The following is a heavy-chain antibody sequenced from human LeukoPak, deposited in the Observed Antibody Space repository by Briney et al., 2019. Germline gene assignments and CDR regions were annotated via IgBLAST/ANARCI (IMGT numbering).Heavy chain of an antibody. J-gene: IGHJ4*02. Sequence: ASVKVSCKASGYTFTSYGISWVRQASGQGLEWMGWISAYNGNTNYAQKLQGRVTMTTDTSTSTAYMELRSLRSDDTAVYYCARYPGNPMIVVAIDYWGQGTLVTVSS. CDR2: ISAYNGNT. V-gene: IGHV1-18*01. D-gene: IGHD3-22*01. CDR3: ARYPGNPMIVVAIDY. CDR1: GYTFTSYG.